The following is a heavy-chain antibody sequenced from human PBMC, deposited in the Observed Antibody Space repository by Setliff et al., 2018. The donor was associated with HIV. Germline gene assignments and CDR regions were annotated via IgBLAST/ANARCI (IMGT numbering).Heavy chain of an antibody. CDR1: GFRFETFG. D-gene: IGHD5-12*01. Sequence: PGGSLRLSCAASGFRFETFGMYWVRQAPGKGLEWVAFIRHDGSYAYHADSVKGRFTMSRDNFKNTVSLEMNSLRVEDTGVYYCAKGRRPVDLVSTSIRYYFYMGVWGKGTTVTVSS. V-gene: IGHV3-30*02. J-gene: IGHJ6*03. CDR3: AKGRRPVDLVSTSIRYYFYMGV. CDR2: IRHDGSYA.